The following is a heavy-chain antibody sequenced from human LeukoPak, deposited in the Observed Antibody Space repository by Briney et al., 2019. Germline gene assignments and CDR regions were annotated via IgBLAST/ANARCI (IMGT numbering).Heavy chain of an antibody. CDR3: ARCRYYDFWSGYLPFDY. J-gene: IGHJ4*02. V-gene: IGHV4-30-4*01. D-gene: IGHD3-3*01. CDR1: GGSISSGDYY. CDR2: VYYSGST. Sequence: SQTLSLTCTVSGGSISSGDYYWSWIRQPPGKGLEWIGYVYYSGSTYYNPSLKSRVTISVDTSKNQFSLKLSSVTAADTAVYYCARCRYYDFWSGYLPFDYWGQGTLVTVSS.